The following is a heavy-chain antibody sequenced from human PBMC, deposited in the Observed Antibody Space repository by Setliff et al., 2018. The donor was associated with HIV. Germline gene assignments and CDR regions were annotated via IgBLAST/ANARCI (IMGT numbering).Heavy chain of an antibody. V-gene: IGHV4-31*03. CDR1: GGSISSGGFY. Sequence: PSETLSLTCTVTGGSISSGGFYWTWIRQHPGKGLEWIGYIYNTGSTYYNPSLKSRVTISVDTSKNQFSLKLNSVTAADTAVYYCARLTRITTAGHWGQGTLVTVSS. CDR2: IYNTGST. CDR3: ARLTRITTAGH. D-gene: IGHD6-13*01. J-gene: IGHJ4*02.